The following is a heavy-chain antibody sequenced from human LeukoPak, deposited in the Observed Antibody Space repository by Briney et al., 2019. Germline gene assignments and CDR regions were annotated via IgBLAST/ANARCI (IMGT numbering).Heavy chain of an antibody. J-gene: IGHJ4*02. Sequence: PGGSLRLSCAASGFTFSSYAMSWVRQAPGKGLEWVSAISGSGGSTYYADSVKGRFTISRDNSKITLYLQMNSLRAEDTAVYYCAKDPLYYYGSGSYFDYWGQGTLVTVSS. D-gene: IGHD3-10*01. CDR3: AKDPLYYYGSGSYFDY. CDR2: ISGSGGST. CDR1: GFTFSSYA. V-gene: IGHV3-23*01.